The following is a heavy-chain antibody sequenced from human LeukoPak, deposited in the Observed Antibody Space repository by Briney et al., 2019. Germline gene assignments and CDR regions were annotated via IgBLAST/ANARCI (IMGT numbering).Heavy chain of an antibody. J-gene: IGHJ5*02. CDR1: GYSFTTYW. V-gene: IGHV5-51*01. CDR3: ARRVDIVPTGTLWFDP. CDR2: IYPGDSDT. D-gene: IGHD5-12*01. Sequence: GESLKISCKGSGYSFTTYWIGWVRQMPGKGLEWMGIIYPGDSDTRYSPSFQGQVTISADKSISTAYLQWSSLKASDTAMYYCARRVDIVPTGTLWFDPWGQGTLVTVSS.